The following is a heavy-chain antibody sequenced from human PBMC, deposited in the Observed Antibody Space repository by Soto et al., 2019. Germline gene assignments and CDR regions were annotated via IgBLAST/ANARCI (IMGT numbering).Heavy chain of an antibody. CDR3: ARHYSNEQDFHY. V-gene: IGHV4-39*01. D-gene: IGHD4-4*01. J-gene: IGHJ4*02. Sequence: SETLSLTGTVSGGSISSSSYYWGWIRQPPGKGLEWIGSIYYSGSTYYNPSLNTRVTISVDTSKNQFSLKLSSVTADDTAVYYCARHYSNEQDFHYWGPGTLVTVSS. CDR1: GGSISSSSYY. CDR2: IYYSGST.